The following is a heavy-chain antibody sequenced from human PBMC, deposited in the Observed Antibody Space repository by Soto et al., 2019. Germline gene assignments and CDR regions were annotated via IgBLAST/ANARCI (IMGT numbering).Heavy chain of an antibody. D-gene: IGHD3-16*01. J-gene: IGHJ6*02. CDR2: IYYSGST. CDR3: ARSPYSDYLAPFMDI. CDR1: GASISSGGYY. V-gene: IGHV4-31*03. Sequence: PSETLSLTCTVSGASISSGGYYWTWVRQHPVKGLEWIGYIYYSGSTFDNPSLRGRVAMSVDTWKNQFSLKLSSVTAADTAVYYCARSPYSDYLAPFMDIWGQGTTVTVSS.